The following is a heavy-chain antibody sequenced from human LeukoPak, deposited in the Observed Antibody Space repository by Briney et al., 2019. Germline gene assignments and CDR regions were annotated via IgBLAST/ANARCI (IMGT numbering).Heavy chain of an antibody. V-gene: IGHV4-39*07. CDR2: VYYSGSA. Sequence: SETLSLTCHVSGGSISSSNYYWGWIRQPPGKGLEWIGNVYYSGSASFNLSLKSRVTISVDTSKNQFSLKLSSVTAADTAVYYCARAMRITIFKGGFDPWGQGALVTVSS. D-gene: IGHD3-3*01. CDR3: ARAMRITIFKGGFDP. J-gene: IGHJ5*02. CDR1: GGSISSSNYY.